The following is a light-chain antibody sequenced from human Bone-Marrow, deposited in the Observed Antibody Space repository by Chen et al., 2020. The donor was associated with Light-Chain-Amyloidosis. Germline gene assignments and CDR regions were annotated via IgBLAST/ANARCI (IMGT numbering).Light chain of an antibody. CDR3: MQGTHWPLT. V-gene: IGKV2-30*01. J-gene: IGKJ4*01. CDR2: MVS. Sequence: DVVMTQSPLSLPVTLGQPASISCRSTQSLVNIDGNTYLSWFQQTPGQSPRRLIYMVSNRDVGVPDRFSGSGSGTDFTLKISRVEAEDVGVYYCMQGTHWPLTFGGGTNVEIK. CDR1: QSLVNIDGNTY.